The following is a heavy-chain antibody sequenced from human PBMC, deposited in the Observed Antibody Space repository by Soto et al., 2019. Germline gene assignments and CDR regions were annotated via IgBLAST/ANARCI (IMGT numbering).Heavy chain of an antibody. CDR1: GDSITSGMYS. CDR2: IHVTGYT. V-gene: IGHV4-30-2*01. D-gene: IGHD3-16*01. CDR3: ARGGALRPNGHVPLDF. J-gene: IGHJ4*02. Sequence: QLMLQESGSGLVRPSQTLSLTCTVSGDSITSGMYSWSWIRQAPGKGLERIGNIHVTGYTAFSPSLRRRVTMSVATSRNQFSLNLNSVTAADTAVYFCARGGALRPNGHVPLDFWGQGTLVTVSS.